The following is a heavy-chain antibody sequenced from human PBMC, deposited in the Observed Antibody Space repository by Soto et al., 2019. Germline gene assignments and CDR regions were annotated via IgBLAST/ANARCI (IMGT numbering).Heavy chain of an antibody. Sequence: SETLSLTCAVSGGSIDTPNWWSWYHQPPGKGLEWIGEMYPSGSSNRNPSLNSRVTISLDTSSNHFSLKLTSLTAADTAIYYCAREGFDHRTDSWGQGIPVTVSS. CDR2: MYPSGSS. CDR1: GGSIDTPNW. J-gene: IGHJ4*02. V-gene: IGHV4-4*02. CDR3: AREGFDHRTDS.